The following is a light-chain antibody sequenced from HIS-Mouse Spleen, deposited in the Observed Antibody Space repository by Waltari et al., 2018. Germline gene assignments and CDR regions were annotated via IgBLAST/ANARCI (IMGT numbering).Light chain of an antibody. J-gene: IGLJ1*01. Sequence: QSALTQPASVSGSPGQSITISCTGTSSDVGGYNYVSWYQQHPGKAPKLMIYEVSNLPSGVSNRFSGSKSGNTASLTISGLQAEDEADYYCSSYTSSSTLDVFGTGTKVTVL. CDR2: EVS. V-gene: IGLV2-14*01. CDR3: SSYTSSSTLDV. CDR1: SSDVGGYNY.